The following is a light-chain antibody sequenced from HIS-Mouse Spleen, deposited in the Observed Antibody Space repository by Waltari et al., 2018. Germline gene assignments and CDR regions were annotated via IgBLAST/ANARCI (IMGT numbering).Light chain of an antibody. J-gene: IGLJ2*01. CDR1: SSHVGVYNS. V-gene: IGLV2-14*03. Sequence: QSALTQPASGSGSPGQSITLSCTGTSSHVGVYNSVPRYQQHPGKAPKLMIYDVSNRPSGVSNRFSGSKSGNTASLTISGLQAEDEADYYCSSYTSSSTLVFGGGTKLTVL. CDR3: SSYTSSSTLV. CDR2: DVS.